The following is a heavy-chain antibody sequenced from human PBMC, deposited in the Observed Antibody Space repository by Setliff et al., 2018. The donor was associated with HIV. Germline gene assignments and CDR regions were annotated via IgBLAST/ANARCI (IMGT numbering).Heavy chain of an antibody. Sequence: SVKVSCKASGGTFSSYAISWVRQAPGQGLEWMGGIIPIFGTANYAQKFQGRVTITADESTSTGYMELRSLRSEDTAVYYCAARPGVDSSGYYDYHYMDVWAKGTTVTVS. CDR3: AARPGVDSSGYYDYHYMDV. D-gene: IGHD3-22*01. CDR1: GGTFSSYA. J-gene: IGHJ6*03. CDR2: IIPIFGTA. V-gene: IGHV1-69*13.